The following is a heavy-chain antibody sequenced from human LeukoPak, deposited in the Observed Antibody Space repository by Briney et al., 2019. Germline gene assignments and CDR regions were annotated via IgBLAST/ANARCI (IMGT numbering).Heavy chain of an antibody. V-gene: IGHV1-2*02. CDR1: VYTFTNFY. D-gene: IGHD2-2*01. J-gene: IGHJ4*02. CDR2: MNPNSGDT. CDR3: ARRPINCIITDCYVDY. Sequence: GASVKVSCKASVYTFTNFYIHWVRQAPGQGLEWMGWMNPNSGDTSYAREFQDRVTMTRDTSLSTAYMELSRPRSDDTAVYFCARRPINCIITDCYVDYWGQGTLVTVSS.